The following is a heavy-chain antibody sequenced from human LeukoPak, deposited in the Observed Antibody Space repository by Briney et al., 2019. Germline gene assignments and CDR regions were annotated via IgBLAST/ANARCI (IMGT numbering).Heavy chain of an antibody. CDR2: IYIRGST. CDR1: GGSISSGSYY. V-gene: IGHV4-61*02. D-gene: IGHD3-10*01. Sequence: SETLSLTCTVSGGSISSGSYYWSWIRQPAGKGLEWIGRIYIRGSTNYNPSLKSRVTISVDTSKNQFSLKLSSVTAADTAVYYCARAGDGLSFSDAFDIWGQGTMVTVSS. CDR3: ARAGDGLSFSDAFDI. J-gene: IGHJ3*02.